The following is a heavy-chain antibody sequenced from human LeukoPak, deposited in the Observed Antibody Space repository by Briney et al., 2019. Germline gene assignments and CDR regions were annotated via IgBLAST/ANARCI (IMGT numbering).Heavy chain of an antibody. Sequence: GGSLRLSCAASGLTFSSSWMTWVRQTPGKGLEWVANIKEDGSEKYHVDSVKGRFTISRDNAKNSLYLQMNSLRAEDTALYYCATDVGADWGQGTLVTVSS. J-gene: IGHJ4*02. CDR3: ATDVGAD. CDR2: IKEDGSEK. V-gene: IGHV3-7*01. CDR1: GLTFSSSW.